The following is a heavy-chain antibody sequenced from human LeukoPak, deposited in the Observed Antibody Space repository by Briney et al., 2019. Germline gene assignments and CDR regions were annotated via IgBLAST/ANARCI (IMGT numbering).Heavy chain of an antibody. CDR2: ISAYNGNT. V-gene: IGHV1-18*01. Sequence: GASVKVSCXASGYTFTTYGISWVRQAPRQGLEWMEWISAYNGNTNYAQKLQGRVTMTTDTSTSTAYMELRSLRSDDPAVYYCARDLLFAQGYWGQGTLVTVSS. CDR3: ARDLLFAQGY. J-gene: IGHJ4*02. CDR1: GYTFTTYG. D-gene: IGHD3-10*02.